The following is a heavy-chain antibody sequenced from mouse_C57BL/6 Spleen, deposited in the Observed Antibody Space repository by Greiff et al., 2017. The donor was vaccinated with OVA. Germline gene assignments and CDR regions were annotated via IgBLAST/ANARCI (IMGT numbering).Heavy chain of an antibody. J-gene: IGHJ3*01. CDR3: ARSYGNYVKDWFAY. D-gene: IGHD2-1*01. CDR2: IWTGGGT. CDR1: GFSLTSYA. Sequence: VQVVESGPGLVAPSQSLSITCTVSGFSLTSYAISWVRQPPGKGLEWLGVIWTGGGTNYNSALKSRLSISKDNSKSQVFLKMNSLQTDDTARYYCARSYGNYVKDWFAYWGQGTLVTVSA. V-gene: IGHV2-9-1*01.